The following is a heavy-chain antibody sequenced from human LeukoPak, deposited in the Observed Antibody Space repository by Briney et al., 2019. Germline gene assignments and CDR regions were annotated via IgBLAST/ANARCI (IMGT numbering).Heavy chain of an antibody. CDR2: INPSGSNT. D-gene: IGHD3-10*01. J-gene: IGHJ5*02. Sequence: PGGSLRLSCAASGFTLSNFEMSWVRQAPGKGLEWISYINPSGSNTFSADSVKGRSTISRDNAKNSLYLQMNSLRAEDTAVYYCASWAYYYGSGSPWGQGTLVTVSS. CDR1: GFTLSNFE. V-gene: IGHV3-48*03. CDR3: ASWAYYYGSGSP.